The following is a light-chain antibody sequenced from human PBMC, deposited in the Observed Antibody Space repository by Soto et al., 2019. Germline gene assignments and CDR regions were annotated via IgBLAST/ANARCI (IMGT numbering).Light chain of an antibody. CDR2: LYSDGSH. CDR1: SGHIRYA. CDR3: QTWGAGIVV. J-gene: IGLJ3*02. V-gene: IGLV4-69*01. Sequence: QPVLTQSPSASASLGASVKLTCTLSSGHIRYAIAWHQQQPEKGPRYLMKLYSDGSHSKGDGIPDRFSGSSSGAERYLIISSLHSEDEADYYCQTWGAGIVVFGGGTKVTVL.